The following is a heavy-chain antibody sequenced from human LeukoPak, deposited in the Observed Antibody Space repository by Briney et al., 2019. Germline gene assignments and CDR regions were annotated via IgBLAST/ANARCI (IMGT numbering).Heavy chain of an antibody. V-gene: IGHV4-39*01. CDR1: GGSVSSSSYY. CDR2: IYYSGST. J-gene: IGHJ4*02. CDR3: ARPPN. Sequence: SETLSLTCTVSGGSVSSSSYYWGWIRQPPGKGLEWIGSIYYSGSTYYNPSLKSRVTISVDTSKNQFSLKLSSVTAADTAVYYCARPPNWGQGTLVTVSS.